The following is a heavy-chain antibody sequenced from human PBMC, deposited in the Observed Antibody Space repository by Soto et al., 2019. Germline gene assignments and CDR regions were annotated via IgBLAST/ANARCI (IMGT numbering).Heavy chain of an antibody. CDR1: GGTFSSYA. D-gene: IGHD3-3*01. Sequence: AASVKVSCKASGGTFSSYAISWVRQGPGQGLEWMGGIIPIFGTANYAQKFQGRVTITADESTSTAYMELSSLRSEDTAVYYCARALTYYDFWSGYYTSGYYFDYWGQGTLVTVYS. V-gene: IGHV1-69*13. CDR2: IIPIFGTA. CDR3: ARALTYYDFWSGYYTSGYYFDY. J-gene: IGHJ4*02.